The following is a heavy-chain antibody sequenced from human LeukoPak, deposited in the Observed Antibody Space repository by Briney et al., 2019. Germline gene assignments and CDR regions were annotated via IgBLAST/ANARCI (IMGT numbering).Heavy chain of an antibody. J-gene: IGHJ5*02. CDR1: GGSISSSAYY. CDR3: ASKLDIVATITNWFDP. Sequence: SETLSLTCTVSGGSISSSAYYWGWIRQPPGKGLEWFGEINHSGSTNYNPSLKSRVTISVDTSKNQFSLKLSSVTAADTAVYYCASKLDIVATITNWFDPWGQGTLVTVSS. D-gene: IGHD5-12*01. V-gene: IGHV4-39*07. CDR2: INHSGST.